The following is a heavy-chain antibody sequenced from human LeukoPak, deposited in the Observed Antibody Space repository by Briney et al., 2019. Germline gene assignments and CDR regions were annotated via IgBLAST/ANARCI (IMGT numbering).Heavy chain of an antibody. J-gene: IGHJ5*02. V-gene: IGHV4-59*08. CDR2: IYYLGST. CDR1: GGSLSHYY. CDR3: ARRGAGWFDP. Sequence: SETLSLTCTVSGGSLSHYYWGWIRQPPGKGLEWIGYIYYLGSTNYSPSLKSRVTISIDTSKKQFSLKLNSVTAADTAVYYCARRGAGWFDPWGQGTLVTVSS. D-gene: IGHD6-19*01.